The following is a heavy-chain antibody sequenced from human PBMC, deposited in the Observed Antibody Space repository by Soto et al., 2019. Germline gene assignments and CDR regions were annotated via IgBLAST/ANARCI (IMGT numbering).Heavy chain of an antibody. V-gene: IGHV3-74*01. CDR2: IKNDGSGT. Sequence: EVQLVESGGGLVQPGGSLRLSCAASGFTFSSYWMHWVRQVPGKGPVWVSRIKNDGSGTYYADSVKGRLTMSRDNAKNSVYLQMNSLRAEDTAVYYCVRGDGDYYDGNGYLGRHWGQGTLVIVSS. CDR3: VRGDGDYYDGNGYLGRH. D-gene: IGHD3-22*01. CDR1: GFTFSSYW. J-gene: IGHJ4*02.